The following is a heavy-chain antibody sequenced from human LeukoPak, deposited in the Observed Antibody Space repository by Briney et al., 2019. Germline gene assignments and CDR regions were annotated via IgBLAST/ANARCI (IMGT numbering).Heavy chain of an antibody. CDR3: ARLAAGNPFDY. CDR2: INPSGGST. CDR1: GYTFTSYY. D-gene: IGHD6-13*01. Sequence: ASVKLSCKASGYTFTSYYMHWVRQASGQGLEWMGIINPSGGSTSYAQKFQGRVTMTRDTSTSTVYMELSSLRSEDTAVYYCARLAAGNPFDYWGQGTLVTVSS. V-gene: IGHV1-46*01. J-gene: IGHJ4*02.